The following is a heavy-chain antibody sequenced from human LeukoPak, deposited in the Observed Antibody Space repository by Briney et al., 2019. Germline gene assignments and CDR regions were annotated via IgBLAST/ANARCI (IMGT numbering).Heavy chain of an antibody. CDR2: IYYSGST. Sequence: ASETLSLTCTVSGGSISSGGYYWSWIRQHPGKGLEWIGYIYYSGSTYYNPSLKSRVTISVDTSKNQFSLKLSSVTAADTAVYYCARDGGGSYDILTGYRSFDYWGQGTLVTVSS. V-gene: IGHV4-31*03. D-gene: IGHD3-9*01. J-gene: IGHJ4*02. CDR1: GGSISSGGYY. CDR3: ARDGGGSYDILTGYRSFDY.